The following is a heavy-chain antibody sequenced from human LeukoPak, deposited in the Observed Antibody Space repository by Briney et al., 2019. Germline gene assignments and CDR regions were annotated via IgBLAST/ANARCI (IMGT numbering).Heavy chain of an antibody. Sequence: SVKVSCKASGGTFSSYAISWVRQAPGQGLEWLGGIIPIFGTANYAQKFQGRVTITADESTSTAYMELSSLRSEDTAVYYCARERYNWNSNHFFDYWGQGTLVTVSS. CDR1: GGTFSSYA. D-gene: IGHD1-7*01. V-gene: IGHV1-69*13. CDR2: IIPIFGTA. CDR3: ARERYNWNSNHFFDY. J-gene: IGHJ4*02.